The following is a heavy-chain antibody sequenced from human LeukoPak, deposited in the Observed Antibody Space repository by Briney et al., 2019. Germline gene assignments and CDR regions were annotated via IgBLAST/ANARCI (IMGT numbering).Heavy chain of an antibody. D-gene: IGHD5-18*01. CDR3: ARDTGYLRAFDI. CDR2: IYHSGST. Sequence: SETLSLTCTVSGGSISSGGYYWSWIRQPPGKGLEWIGYIYHSGSTYYNPSLKSRVTISVDRSKNQFSLKLSSVTAADTAVYYCARDTGYLRAFDIWGQGTMVTISS. J-gene: IGHJ3*02. V-gene: IGHV4-30-2*01. CDR1: GGSISSGGYY.